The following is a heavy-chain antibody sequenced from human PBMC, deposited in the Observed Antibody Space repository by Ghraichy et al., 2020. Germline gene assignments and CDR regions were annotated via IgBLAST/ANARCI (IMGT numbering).Heavy chain of an antibody. CDR1: GYTFTGYN. V-gene: IGHV1-2*06. Sequence: ASVKVSCKASGYTFTGYNLHWVRQAPGQGLEWVGRINPHTAAATYTQRFQGRVTVTSDTSINTAYMELSRLTSDDTAVYYCARATGWEGFDIWGQGTLVTVTS. CDR2: INPHTAAA. CDR3: ARATGWEGFDI. J-gene: IGHJ3*02. D-gene: IGHD1-14*01.